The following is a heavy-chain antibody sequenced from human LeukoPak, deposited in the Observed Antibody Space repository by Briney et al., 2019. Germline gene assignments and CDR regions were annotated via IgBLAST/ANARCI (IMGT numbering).Heavy chain of an antibody. Sequence: SETLSLTCTVSGGSISSGGYYWSWIRQHPGKGLEWIGYIYYSGSTYYNPSLKSRVTISVDTSKNQFSLKLSSVTAADTAVYYCARVGLGGYYYYYYMDVWGKGTTVTVYS. CDR3: ARVGLGGYYYYYYMDV. CDR2: IYYSGST. V-gene: IGHV4-31*03. D-gene: IGHD3-10*01. CDR1: GGSISSGGYY. J-gene: IGHJ6*03.